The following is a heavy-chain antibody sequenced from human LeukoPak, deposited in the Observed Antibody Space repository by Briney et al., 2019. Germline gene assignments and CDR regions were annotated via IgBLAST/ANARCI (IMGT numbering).Heavy chain of an antibody. J-gene: IGHJ5*02. Sequence: PGGSLRLSCAASGFTFSDYYMSWIRQAPGKGLEWVSYISSSGSTIYYADSVKGRFTISRDNAKNSLYLPMNSLRAEDTAVYYCAIDRYGSGSNWFDPWGQGTLVTVSS. CDR3: AIDRYGSGSNWFDP. D-gene: IGHD3-10*01. CDR2: ISSSGSTI. CDR1: GFTFSDYY. V-gene: IGHV3-11*01.